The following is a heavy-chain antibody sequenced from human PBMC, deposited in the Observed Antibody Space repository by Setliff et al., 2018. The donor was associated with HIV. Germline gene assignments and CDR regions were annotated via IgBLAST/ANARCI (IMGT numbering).Heavy chain of an antibody. J-gene: IGHJ4*02. CDR2: ISPSGDRT. Sequence: ASVKVSCKASGYTFTDYYIHWVQQAPGQGLEWMGIISPSGDRTNYAQRFQGRVTMTTDTSTSTAYMDLRSLRADDTALYYCARDSDEFSTIVGSSAYWGQGTLVTVSS. D-gene: IGHD3-22*01. CDR3: ARDSDEFSTIVGSSAY. V-gene: IGHV1-46*01. CDR1: GYTFTDYY.